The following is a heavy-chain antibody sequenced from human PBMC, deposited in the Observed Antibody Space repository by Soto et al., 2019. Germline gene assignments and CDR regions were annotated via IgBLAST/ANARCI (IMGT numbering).Heavy chain of an antibody. D-gene: IGHD3-3*01. Sequence: GGSLRLSCAASGFTFSNAWMSWVRQAPGKGLEWVGRIKSKTDGGTTDYAAPVKGRFTISRDDSKNTLYLQMNSLKTEDTAVYYCTTASYIDFWSGYYKPHKGYYYYYYMDVWGKGTTVTVSS. CDR1: GFTFSNAW. V-gene: IGHV3-15*01. J-gene: IGHJ6*03. CDR3: TTASYIDFWSGYYKPHKGYYYYYYMDV. CDR2: IKSKTDGGTT.